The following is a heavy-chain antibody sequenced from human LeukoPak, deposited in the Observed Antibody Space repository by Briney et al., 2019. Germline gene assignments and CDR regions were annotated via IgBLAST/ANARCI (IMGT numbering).Heavy chain of an antibody. CDR1: GFTFSSYA. CDR3: AKDKVQGGSAY. Sequence: PGGSLRLSCAASGFTFSSYAMSWVRQAPGKGLEWVAFIRYDGSNKYYADSVKGRFTISRDNSKNTLYLQMNRLRAEDTAVYYCAKDKVQGGSAYWGQGTLVTVSS. V-gene: IGHV3-30*02. D-gene: IGHD3-16*01. J-gene: IGHJ4*02. CDR2: IRYDGSNK.